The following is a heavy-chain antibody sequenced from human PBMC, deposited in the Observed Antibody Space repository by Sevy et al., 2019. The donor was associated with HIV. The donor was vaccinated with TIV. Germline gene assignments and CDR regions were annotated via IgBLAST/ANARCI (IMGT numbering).Heavy chain of an antibody. CDR2: TYNRSKWYN. D-gene: IGHD3-10*01. Sequence: SQTLSLTCAISGDSVSSNSAVWNWIRQSPSRGLEWLGRTYNRSKWYNDYAVSVKSRITINPDTSKKQFSLQLNSVTPEDTAVYYCAREGYYASGTRLYYFDYWGQGTLVTVSS. J-gene: IGHJ4*02. CDR3: AREGYYASGTRLYYFDY. V-gene: IGHV6-1*01. CDR1: GDSVSSNSAV.